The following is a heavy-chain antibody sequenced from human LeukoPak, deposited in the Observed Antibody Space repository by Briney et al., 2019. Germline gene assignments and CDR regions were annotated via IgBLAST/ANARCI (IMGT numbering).Heavy chain of an antibody. V-gene: IGHV1-69*06. CDR3: AREREGGLCFDY. CDR2: IIPIFGTA. J-gene: IGHJ4*02. D-gene: IGHD3-16*01. Sequence: SSVNVPFKASGGTFSSYAISWVRQAPGQGLEWMGGIIPIFGTANYAQKFQGRVTITADKSTSTAYMELSSLRSEDTAVYYCAREREGGLCFDYWGQGTLVTVSS. CDR1: GGTFSSYA.